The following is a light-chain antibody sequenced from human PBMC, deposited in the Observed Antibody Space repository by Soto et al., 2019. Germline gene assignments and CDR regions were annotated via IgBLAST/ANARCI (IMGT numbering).Light chain of an antibody. V-gene: IGLV1-47*01. Sequence: QSVLTQSPSASGTPGQRVTISCSGSSSNIGNNYVYWYQQVPGTAPKLLIYRNYQRPSGVPDRFSGSKSGTSASLAISGLRSDDEADYYCATWDDSLRGGVFGGGTKLTVL. J-gene: IGLJ3*02. CDR1: SSNIGNNY. CDR2: RNY. CDR3: ATWDDSLRGGV.